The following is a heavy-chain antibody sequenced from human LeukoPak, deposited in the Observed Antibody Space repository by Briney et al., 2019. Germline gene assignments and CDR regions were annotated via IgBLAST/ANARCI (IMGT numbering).Heavy chain of an antibody. CDR2: IRYDGSNK. CDR1: GFTFSSYW. V-gene: IGHV3-30*02. CDR3: ARADLGYSSGWYDLH. Sequence: AGGSLRLSCAASGFTFSSYWMSWVRQAPGKGLEWVAFIRYDGSNKYYADSVKGRFTISRDNSKNTLYLQMNSLRAEDTAVYYCARADLGYSSGWYDLHWGQGTLVTVSS. J-gene: IGHJ4*02. D-gene: IGHD6-19*01.